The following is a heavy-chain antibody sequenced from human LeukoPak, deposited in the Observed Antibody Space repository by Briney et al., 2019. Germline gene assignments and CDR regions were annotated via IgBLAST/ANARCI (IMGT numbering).Heavy chain of an antibody. CDR2: IYYSGST. D-gene: IGHD2-2*01. CDR1: GGSISSSSYY. J-gene: IGHJ5*02. CDR3: ASRGYCSSTSCYEYWFDP. V-gene: IGHV4-39*01. Sequence: SETLSLTCTVSGGSISSSSYYWGWIRQPPGKGLEWIGIIYYSGSTYYNPSLKSRLTISVDTSKNQFSLKLSSVTATDTAVYYCASRGYCSSTSCYEYWFDPWGQGTLVTVSS.